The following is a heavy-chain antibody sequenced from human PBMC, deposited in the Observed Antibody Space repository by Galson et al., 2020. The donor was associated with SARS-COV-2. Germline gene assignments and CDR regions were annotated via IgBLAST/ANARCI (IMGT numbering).Heavy chain of an antibody. CDR2: IYITGST. CDR3: ARDPRRSGGSEYFDA. J-gene: IGHJ4*02. Sequence: ESSETLSLTCTVSGDFISDYYWNWIRQPAGKGLEWIGRIYITGSTNYNPSLKSRVTMSVDTSKKQFSLKLSSVTAADTAVYYCARDPRRSGGSEYFDAWGQGTLVTVSS. V-gene: IGHV4-4*07. CDR1: GDFISDYY. D-gene: IGHD2-15*01.